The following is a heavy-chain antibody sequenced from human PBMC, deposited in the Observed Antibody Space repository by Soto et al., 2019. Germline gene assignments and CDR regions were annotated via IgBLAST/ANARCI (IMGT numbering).Heavy chain of an antibody. V-gene: IGHV5-51*01. CDR1: GYSFTSYW. CDR2: IYPGDSDT. D-gene: IGHD2-2*01. Sequence: GESLKISCKGSGYSFTSYWIGWVRQMPGKGLEWMGIIYPGDSDTRYSPSFQGQVTISADKSISTAYLQWISLKASDTAMYYCQRSQTYCSSTSCYWFDPWGQGTLVTAPQ. CDR3: QRSQTYCSSTSCYWFDP. J-gene: IGHJ5*02.